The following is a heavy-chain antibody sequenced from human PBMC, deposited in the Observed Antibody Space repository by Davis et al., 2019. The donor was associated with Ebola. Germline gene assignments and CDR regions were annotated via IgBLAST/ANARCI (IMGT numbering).Heavy chain of an antibody. CDR1: GFTFSDSY. J-gene: IGHJ6*04. D-gene: IGHD3-3*01. V-gene: IGHV3-11*01. CDR2: TSSHEATI. CDR3: ARSGLSFGVVKYHYGMDV. Sequence: GESLKISCAASGFTFSDSYMNWIRQAPGKGLEWVSYTSSHEATIYYADSVKGRFTISTDNAKNSLYLHMKSLRAEDTAVYYCARSGLSFGVVKYHYGMDVWGKGTTVTVSS.